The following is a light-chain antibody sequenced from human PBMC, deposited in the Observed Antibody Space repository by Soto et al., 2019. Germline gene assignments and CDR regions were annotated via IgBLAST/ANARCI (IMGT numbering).Light chain of an antibody. CDR2: GAS. J-gene: IGKJ1*01. Sequence: IVLTQSPGTLSLSPGERATLSCRATQSVSSSFLAWYQQRPGQAPRLLIFGASNRATGIPDRFSGSGSGTDFSLTISRLEPEDCAVYYCQQYGNSITFGQGTKVDIK. V-gene: IGKV3-20*01. CDR1: QSVSSSF. CDR3: QQYGNSIT.